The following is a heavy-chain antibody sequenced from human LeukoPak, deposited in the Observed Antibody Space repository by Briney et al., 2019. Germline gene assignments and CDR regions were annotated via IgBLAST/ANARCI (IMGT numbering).Heavy chain of an antibody. CDR1: GYTFTGYY. CDR3: ARVAYDYVWGSYRSPFYYFDY. CDR2: INPNSGGT. D-gene: IGHD3-16*02. V-gene: IGHV1-2*02. J-gene: IGHJ4*02. Sequence: ASVKVSCKASGYTFTGYYMHWVRQAPGQGLEWMGWINPNSGGTNYAQKFQGRVTMTRDTSTSTVYMELSSLRSEDTAVYYCARVAYDYVWGSYRSPFYYFDYWGQGTLVTVSS.